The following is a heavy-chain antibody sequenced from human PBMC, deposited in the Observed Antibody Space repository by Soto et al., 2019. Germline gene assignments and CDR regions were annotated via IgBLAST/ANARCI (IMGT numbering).Heavy chain of an antibody. D-gene: IGHD1-1*01. J-gene: IGHJ4*02. CDR3: AKDRELEPSSFDY. Sequence: AISGSGGSTYYADSVKGRFTISRDNSKNTLYLQMNSLRAEDTAVYYCAKDRELEPSSFDYWGQGTLVTVSS. V-gene: IGHV3-23*01. CDR2: ISGSGGST.